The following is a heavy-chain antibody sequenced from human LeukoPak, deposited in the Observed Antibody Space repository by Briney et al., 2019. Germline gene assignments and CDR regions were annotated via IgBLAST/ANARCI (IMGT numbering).Heavy chain of an antibody. CDR3: ARPRRDRSKGNQYYFDY. D-gene: IGHD1-14*01. CDR1: GYTFTGYY. Sequence: ASVKVSCKASGYTFTGYYMHWVRQAPGQGLEWMGWINPNSGGTNYAQKFQGRVTMTRDTSISTAYMELSRLRSDDTAVYYCARPRRDRSKGNQYYFDYWGQGTLVTVSS. V-gene: IGHV1-2*02. CDR2: INPNSGGT. J-gene: IGHJ4*02.